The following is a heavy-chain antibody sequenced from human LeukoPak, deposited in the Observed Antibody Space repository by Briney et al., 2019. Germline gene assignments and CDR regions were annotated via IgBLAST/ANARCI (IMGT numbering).Heavy chain of an antibody. CDR3: ARDRYSSGGSDYRDV. CDR1: GLTFSSYC. D-gene: IGHD6-19*01. CDR2: IKQDGSEK. V-gene: IGHV3-7*01. Sequence: GGSLRLSCALSGLTFSSYCMSWARQAPGKGLVGVANIKQDGSEKYYVDSVKGRFTISRDNAKNSLYLQLNSLRAEDRAVYYCARDRYSSGGSDYRDVWGKGTTVSVPS. J-gene: IGHJ6*03.